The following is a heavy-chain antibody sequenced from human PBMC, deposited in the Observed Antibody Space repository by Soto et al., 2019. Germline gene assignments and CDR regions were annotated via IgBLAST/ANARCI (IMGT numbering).Heavy chain of an antibody. V-gene: IGHV3-15*01. J-gene: IGHJ6*01. CDR2: IKSKVDGGTA. Sequence: GGSLRLSCAASGFTFSNAWMNWVRQGPGKGPEWLGRIKSKVDGGTADYGAATKARFNISTDDLKKMLYLQMNSLKPDDTAVYYCTTLSYLYYDGMDVWGKGIAVTVPS. CDR1: GFTFSNAW. CDR3: TTLSYLYYDGMDV. D-gene: IGHD2-2*01.